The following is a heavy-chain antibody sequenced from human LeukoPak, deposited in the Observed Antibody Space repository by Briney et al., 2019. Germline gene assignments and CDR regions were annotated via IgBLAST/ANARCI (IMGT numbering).Heavy chain of an antibody. CDR3: ARGTIVATDFDY. J-gene: IGHJ4*02. D-gene: IGHD5-12*01. V-gene: IGHV1-69*05. CDR2: IIPIFSTA. CDR1: GYRFTSYG. Sequence: ASVKVSCKASGYRFTSYGMSWVRQAPGQGLEWMGGIIPIFSTANYAQKFQGRVTITTDESTSTAYMELSSLRSEDTAVYYCARGTIVATDFDYWGQGTLVTVSS.